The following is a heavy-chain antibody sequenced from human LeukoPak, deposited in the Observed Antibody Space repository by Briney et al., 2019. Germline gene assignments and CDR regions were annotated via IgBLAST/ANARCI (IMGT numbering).Heavy chain of an antibody. CDR2: INPNSGGT. CDR1: GYTFTGYY. J-gene: IGHJ6*03. CDR3: ATAVGTAIGHPYYMDV. D-gene: IGHD2-2*02. Sequence: ASVKVCCKASGYTFTGYYMHWVRQAPGQGIEWMGWINPNSGGTNYAQKFQGRVTMTRDTSISTAYMELSRLRSDDTAVYYCATAVGTAIGHPYYMDVWGKGTTVTVSS. V-gene: IGHV1-2*02.